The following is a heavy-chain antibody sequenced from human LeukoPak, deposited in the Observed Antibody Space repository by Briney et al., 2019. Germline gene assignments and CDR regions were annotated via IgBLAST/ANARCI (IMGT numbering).Heavy chain of an antibody. CDR2: ISNSGGIT. Sequence: GGSLRLSCAGSGFTFSSYAMSWVHQAPGKGLEWVSLISNSGGITFYGDSVKGRFTVSRDNTKNTLYLQMNSLRAEDTALYFCAKNRQSGTSPQEYWGQGTLVTVSS. D-gene: IGHD1-26*01. V-gene: IGHV3-23*01. J-gene: IGHJ4*02. CDR1: GFTFSSYA. CDR3: AKNRQSGTSPQEY.